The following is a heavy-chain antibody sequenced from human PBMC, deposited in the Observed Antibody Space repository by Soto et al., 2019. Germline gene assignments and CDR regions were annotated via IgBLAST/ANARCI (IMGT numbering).Heavy chain of an antibody. D-gene: IGHD7-27*01. CDR3: ARVQRMLGQSHNYMDV. V-gene: IGHV4-59*01. CDR1: GGSISSYY. Sequence: QVQLQESGPGLVKPSETLSLTCTVSGGSISSYYWSWIRQPPGKGLEWIGSFYYSGSTNYNPSLKRRATISVDTSKNQFSLKLSSVTAADTAVFYCARVQRMLGQSHNYMDVWGKGTTVTVSS. CDR2: FYYSGST. J-gene: IGHJ6*03.